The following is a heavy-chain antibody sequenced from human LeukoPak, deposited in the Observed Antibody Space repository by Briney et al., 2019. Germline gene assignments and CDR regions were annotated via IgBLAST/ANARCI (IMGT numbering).Heavy chain of an antibody. CDR3: ARWREWLARNDAFDI. CDR2: INPNSGGT. J-gene: IGHJ3*02. V-gene: IGHV1-2*06. D-gene: IGHD6-19*01. CDR1: GYTLTGYY. Sequence: ASVKVSCKASGYTLTGYYMHWVRQALGQGLEWMGRINPNSGGTNYAQKFQGRVTMTRDTSISTAYMELSRLRSEDTAVYYCARWREWLARNDAFDIWGQGTMVTVSS.